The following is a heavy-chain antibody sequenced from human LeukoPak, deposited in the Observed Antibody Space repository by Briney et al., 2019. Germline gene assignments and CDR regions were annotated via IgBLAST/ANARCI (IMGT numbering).Heavy chain of an antibody. J-gene: IGHJ4*02. Sequence: SETLSLTCSVSPGSIGGYYWSWFRQPPGKGLEWIGYVFYTGETDYNPSLRSRGTISVDAPKNQVSLRLTSVTAADTAVYYCARHAAGVELWFEFWGQGTQVTVSS. D-gene: IGHD2-21*01. CDR1: PGSIGGYY. CDR2: VFYTGET. CDR3: ARHAAGVELWFEF. V-gene: IGHV4-59*08.